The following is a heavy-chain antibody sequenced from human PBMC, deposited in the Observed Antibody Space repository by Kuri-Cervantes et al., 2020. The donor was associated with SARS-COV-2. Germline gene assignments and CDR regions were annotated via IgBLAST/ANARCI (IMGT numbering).Heavy chain of an antibody. Sequence: GESLKISCAASGFTFSSYAMHWVRQAPGKGLEWVSAISGSGGSTYYADSVKGRFTISRDNSKDTLYLQMNSLRAEDTAVYYCAKEGKYSSGWYDYYYYMDVWGKGTTVTVSS. CDR1: GFTFSSYA. CDR2: ISGSGGST. CDR3: AKEGKYSSGWYDYYYYMDV. V-gene: IGHV3-23*01. D-gene: IGHD6-19*01. J-gene: IGHJ6*03.